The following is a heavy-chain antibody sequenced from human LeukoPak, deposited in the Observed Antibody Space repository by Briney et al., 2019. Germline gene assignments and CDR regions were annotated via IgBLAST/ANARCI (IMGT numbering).Heavy chain of an antibody. V-gene: IGHV5-10-1*01. CDR1: GYNF. CDR2: INPSDSYA. J-gene: IGHJ4*02. CDR3: ANLHYGSGSVSDF. D-gene: IGHD3-10*01. Sequence: GESLRISCKCSGYNFISWVRQMPGKGLEWMGRINPSDSYATYNPSFQGHVTISGDKSINTAYLQWSSLKASDTAMYYCANLHYGSGSVSDFWGQGTLVTVSS.